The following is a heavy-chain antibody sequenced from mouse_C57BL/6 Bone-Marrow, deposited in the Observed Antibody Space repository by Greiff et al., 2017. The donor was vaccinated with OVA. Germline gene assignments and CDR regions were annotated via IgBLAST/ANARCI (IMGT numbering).Heavy chain of an antibody. D-gene: IGHD2-1*01. J-gene: IGHJ3*01. CDR1: GYSFTDYN. CDR3: AGFYYGNYGLGGGFAY. V-gene: IGHV1-39*01. CDR2: INPNYGTT. Sequence: VQLKQSGPELVKPGASVNISCTASGYSFTDYNMNWVKQRNGKSLEWIGVINPNYGTTSSNQKFKGKATLTVSQSSSTAYMQLNSLTSEDSAVYCCAGFYYGNYGLGGGFAYWGQGTLVTVSA.